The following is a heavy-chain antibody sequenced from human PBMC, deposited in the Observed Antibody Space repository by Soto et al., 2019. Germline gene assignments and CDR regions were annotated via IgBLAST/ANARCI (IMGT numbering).Heavy chain of an antibody. J-gene: IGHJ4*02. CDR3: ARGSLLWFGELLLRYYFDY. CDR2: INHSGST. CDR1: GGSFSGYY. D-gene: IGHD3-10*01. V-gene: IGHV4-34*01. Sequence: QVQLQQWGAGLLKPSETLSLTCAVYGGSFSGYYWSWIRQPPGKGLEWIGEINHSGSTNYNPSLKSRVTISVDTSKNQFSLKLSSVTAADTAVYYCARGSLLWFGELLLRYYFDYWGQGTLVTVSS.